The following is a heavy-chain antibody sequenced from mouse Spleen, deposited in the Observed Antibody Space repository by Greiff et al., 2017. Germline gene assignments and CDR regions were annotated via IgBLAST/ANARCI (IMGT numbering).Heavy chain of an antibody. CDR3: ARITTVYAMDY. CDR1: GFSLSTSGMG. D-gene: IGHD1-1*01. J-gene: IGHJ4*01. V-gene: IGHV8-12*01. Sequence: QVTLKVCGPGILQSSQTLSLTCSFSGFSLSTSGMGVSWIRQPSGKGLEWLAHIYWGDDKRYNPSLKSRLTISKDTSRNQVFLKITSVDTADTATYYCARITTVYAMDYWGLGTSVTVSS. CDR2: IYWGDDK.